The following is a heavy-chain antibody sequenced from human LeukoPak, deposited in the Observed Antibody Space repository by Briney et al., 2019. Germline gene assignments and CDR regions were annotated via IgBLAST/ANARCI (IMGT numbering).Heavy chain of an antibody. CDR2: ISWNSGSI. Sequence: GGSLRLSCAASGFTFDDYAMHWVRQAPGKGLEWVSGISWNSGSIGYADSVKGRFTISRDNAKNSLYLQMNSLRAEDTALYYCAKDRAAGDRDYYGMDVWGQGTTVTVSS. D-gene: IGHD4-17*01. CDR1: GFTFDDYA. J-gene: IGHJ6*02. V-gene: IGHV3-9*01. CDR3: AKDRAAGDRDYYGMDV.